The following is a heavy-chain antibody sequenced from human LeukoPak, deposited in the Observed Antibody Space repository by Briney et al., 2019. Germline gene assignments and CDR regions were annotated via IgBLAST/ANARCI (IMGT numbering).Heavy chain of an antibody. D-gene: IGHD2-15*01. CDR1: GFTVSRNY. CDR2: ISTSSGYK. Sequence: GGSLRLSCAASGFTVSRNYMNWVRQAPGKGLEWVSSISTSSGYKYYADSVKGRFTISRDNAKNSLYLQMNSLKTEDTAVYYCTRQSNGYCSGGSCYSGDFDYWGQGTLVTVSS. CDR3: TRQSNGYCSGGSCYSGDFDY. J-gene: IGHJ4*02. V-gene: IGHV3-21*04.